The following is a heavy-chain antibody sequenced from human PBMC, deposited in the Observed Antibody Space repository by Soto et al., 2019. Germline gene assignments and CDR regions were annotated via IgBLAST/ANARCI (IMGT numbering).Heavy chain of an antibody. J-gene: IGHJ5*01. V-gene: IGHV3-7*01. Sequence: GGSLRLSCAASGFSFSTYWMNWVRQAPGKGLEWVAIIKKDGSEKLYVDSVKSRITINPDTSKNQFSLHLNSVTPEDTAVYYCVRLIGNSWLDFWGQGTLVTVSS. CDR2: IKKDGSEK. CDR3: VRLIGNSWLDF. D-gene: IGHD1-26*01. CDR1: GFSFSTYW.